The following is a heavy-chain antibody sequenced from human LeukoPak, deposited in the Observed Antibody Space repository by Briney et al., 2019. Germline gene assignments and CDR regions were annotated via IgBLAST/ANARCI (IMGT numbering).Heavy chain of an antibody. CDR3: AREFGLHRSFGMDV. Sequence: GGSLRLSCAASGFTVSSNYMTWVRQAPGKGLEWVSVIYSGGSTYYADSVKGRFTISRDNSKNTLYLQMNSLRAEDTAVYYCAREFGLHRSFGMDVWGQGTTVTVSS. V-gene: IGHV3-53*01. CDR2: IYSGGST. D-gene: IGHD4-11*01. J-gene: IGHJ6*02. CDR1: GFTVSSNY.